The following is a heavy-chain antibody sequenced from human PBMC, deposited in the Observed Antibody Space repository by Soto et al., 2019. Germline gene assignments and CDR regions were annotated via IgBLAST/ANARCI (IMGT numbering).Heavy chain of an antibody. Sequence: ASVKVSCKASGFTFTDYYMHWVRQAPGQGLEWMGWINPNSGGTNYAQKFQGWVTMTRDTSISTAYMELSRLRSDDTAVYYCARGPQLAYYYYYYMDVWGKGTTVTVSS. CDR3: ARGPQLAYYYYYYMDV. V-gene: IGHV1-2*04. CDR1: GFTFTDYY. CDR2: INPNSGGT. D-gene: IGHD2-2*01. J-gene: IGHJ6*03.